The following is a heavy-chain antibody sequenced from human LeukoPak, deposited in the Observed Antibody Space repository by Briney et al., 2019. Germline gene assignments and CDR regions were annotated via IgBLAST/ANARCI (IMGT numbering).Heavy chain of an antibody. Sequence: GGSLRLSCAVSGFTVSSNYMSWVRHAPGKGLEWVSSIVGSSSTYYADSLKGRFTISRDNAKNSLYLQMNSLRAEDTAVYYCARIGAGSSRDYWGQGTLVTVSS. V-gene: IGHV3-69-1*01. CDR1: GFTVSSNY. J-gene: IGHJ4*02. CDR2: IVGSSST. D-gene: IGHD6-13*01. CDR3: ARIGAGSSRDY.